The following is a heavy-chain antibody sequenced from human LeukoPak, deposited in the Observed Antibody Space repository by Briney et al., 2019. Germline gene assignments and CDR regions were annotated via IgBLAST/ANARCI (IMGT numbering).Heavy chain of an antibody. V-gene: IGHV3-21*04. D-gene: IGHD3-22*01. CDR2: ISSSSSYI. J-gene: IGHJ4*02. CDR3: AKDLTYYYDGSYFDY. Sequence: GGSLRLSCAASGFTFSSYSMNWVRQAPGKGLEWVSSISSSSSYIYYADSVKGRFTISRDNSKNTLYLQMNSLRAEDTAVYYCAKDLTYYYDGSYFDYWGQGTLVTVSS. CDR1: GFTFSSYS.